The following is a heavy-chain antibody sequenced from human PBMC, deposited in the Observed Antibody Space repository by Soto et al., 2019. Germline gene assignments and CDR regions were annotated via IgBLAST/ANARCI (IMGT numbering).Heavy chain of an antibody. Sequence: EVQLVESGGGLVQPGRSLRLSCAASGFTFDDYAMHWVRQAPGKGLEWVSGISWNSGSIGYADSVKGRFTSSRDNAKNSLYLQMNSLRAEDTALYYCAKDPYSSSWSYFDYWGQGTLVTVSS. V-gene: IGHV3-9*01. CDR1: GFTFDDYA. D-gene: IGHD6-13*01. CDR2: ISWNSGSI. J-gene: IGHJ4*02. CDR3: AKDPYSSSWSYFDY.